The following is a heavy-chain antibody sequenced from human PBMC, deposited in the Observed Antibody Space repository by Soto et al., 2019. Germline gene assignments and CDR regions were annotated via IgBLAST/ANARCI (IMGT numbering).Heavy chain of an antibody. Sequence: PGGSLRLSCAASGFTFTNYGLHWVRQAPGKGLEWVSWMSYDGSLEYYADSVKGRFTISRDSSRNTVYLQLNSLRTEDTAVYYCARDELYCPSTSCYHSFDYWGQGTPVTVSS. CDR3: ARDELYCPSTSCYHSFDY. J-gene: IGHJ4*02. CDR1: GFTFTNYG. V-gene: IGHV3-30*03. D-gene: IGHD2-2*01. CDR2: MSYDGSLE.